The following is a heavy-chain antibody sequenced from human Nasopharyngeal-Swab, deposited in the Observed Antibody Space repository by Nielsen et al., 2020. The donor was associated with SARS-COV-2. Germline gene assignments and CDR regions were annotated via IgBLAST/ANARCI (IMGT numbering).Heavy chain of an antibody. J-gene: IGHJ4*02. CDR2: INPSGGSP. D-gene: IGHD3-9*01. V-gene: IGHV1-46*01. Sequence: ASVKVSCKAYGYTFTSYYMHWVRQAPGQRLEWMGVINPSGGSPSYAQNFQGRVTMTRDTSTSTVYMELSNLRSDDTAVYYCARALTDTRFGPVHWGQGTLVTVSS. CDR3: ARALTDTRFGPVH. CDR1: GYTFTSYY.